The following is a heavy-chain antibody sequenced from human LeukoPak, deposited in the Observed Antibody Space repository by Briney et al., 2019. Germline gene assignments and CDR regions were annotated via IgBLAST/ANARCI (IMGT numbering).Heavy chain of an antibody. V-gene: IGHV4-59*01. CDR1: AGSISGYY. CDR2: IYYSGTT. CDR3: ARGGAGLAAAWFNLDH. D-gene: IGHD2-15*01. Sequence: SETLSLTCIVSAGSISGYYWSWIRQPPGKGLEWIGYIYYSGTTNYNPSLKRRVSISVDTSKNQLSLRLTSVTAADTAVYYCARGGAGLAAAWFNLDHWRRGPLVTVSS. J-gene: IGHJ5*02.